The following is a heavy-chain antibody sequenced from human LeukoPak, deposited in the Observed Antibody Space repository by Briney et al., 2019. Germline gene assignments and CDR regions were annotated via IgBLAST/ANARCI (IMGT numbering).Heavy chain of an antibody. CDR3: ASCPIRPRYYDFWSATKGWFDP. CDR2: IIPIFGTA. D-gene: IGHD3-3*01. Sequence: SVKVSCKASGGTFSSYAISRVRQAPGQGLEWMGGIIPIFGTANYAQKFQGRVTITADESTSTAYMELSSLRSEDTAVYYCASCPIRPRYYDFWSATKGWFDPWGQGTLVTVSS. CDR1: GGTFSSYA. J-gene: IGHJ5*02. V-gene: IGHV1-69*13.